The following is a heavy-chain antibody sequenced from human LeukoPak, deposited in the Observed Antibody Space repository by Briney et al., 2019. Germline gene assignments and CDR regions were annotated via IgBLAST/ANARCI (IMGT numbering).Heavy chain of an antibody. Sequence: PGGSLRLSCAASGFTVSNNYMSWVRQAPGKGLEWVSVIYSGGSTYYADSEKSRFTISRDNSKNTLYLQMNSLRAEDTAVYYCARDKCGGDCYPTNWGQGTLVTVSS. CDR1: GFTVSNNY. CDR2: IYSGGST. CDR3: ARDKCGGDCYPTN. V-gene: IGHV3-53*01. D-gene: IGHD2-21*02. J-gene: IGHJ4*02.